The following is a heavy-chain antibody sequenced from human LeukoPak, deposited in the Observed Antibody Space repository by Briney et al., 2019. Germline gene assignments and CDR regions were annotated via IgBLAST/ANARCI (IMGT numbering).Heavy chain of an antibody. Sequence: ASVKVSCKASGYSFSGYYIHWVRQAPGQGLEWMGWMNPSNGGTNYAQKLQGRVTMTRDTSISTAYTEVSSLRSDDTAIYYCAREYEYSNSNWGQGTLVTVSS. CDR1: GYSFSGYY. D-gene: IGHD6-6*01. CDR2: MNPSNGGT. V-gene: IGHV1-2*02. CDR3: AREYEYSNSN. J-gene: IGHJ4*02.